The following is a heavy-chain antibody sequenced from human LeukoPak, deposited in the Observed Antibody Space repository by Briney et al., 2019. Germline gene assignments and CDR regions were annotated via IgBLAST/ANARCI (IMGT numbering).Heavy chain of an antibody. V-gene: IGHV4-4*02. CDR3: ARGSYPGWYNGEFDY. D-gene: IGHD6-19*01. Sequence: PSETLSLTCAVSGGSISSSNWWSWVRQPPGKGLEWIGEIYHSGSTNYKPSLKSRVTISVDKSKSQFSLKLSSVTAADTAVYYCARGSYPGWYNGEFDYWGQGALVIASS. CDR1: GGSISSSNW. J-gene: IGHJ4*02. CDR2: IYHSGST.